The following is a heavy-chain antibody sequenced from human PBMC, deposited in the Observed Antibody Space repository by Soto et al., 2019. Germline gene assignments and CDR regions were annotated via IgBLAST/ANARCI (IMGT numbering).Heavy chain of an antibody. Sequence: ASVKVSCKASGYTFTSYAMHWVRHAPGQRPEWMGWINAGNGNTKYSQKFQGRVTITRDTSASTAYMELSSLRSEYTAVYYCARGPGYDYYDCSGYHRPLDYWGQGTLVTVSS. CDR3: ARGPGYDYYDCSGYHRPLDY. CDR2: INAGNGNT. D-gene: IGHD3-22*01. J-gene: IGHJ4*02. CDR1: GYTFTSYA. V-gene: IGHV1-3*01.